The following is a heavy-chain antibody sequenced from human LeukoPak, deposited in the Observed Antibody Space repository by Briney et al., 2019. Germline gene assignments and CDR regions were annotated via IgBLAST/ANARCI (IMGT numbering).Heavy chain of an antibody. V-gene: IGHV3-7*01. Sequence: PGGSLRLSCAASGFTFSSYWMSWVRQAPGKGLEWVANIKQDGSEKYYVDSVKGRFTISRDNAKNSLYLQMNSLRAEDTAVYYCARHRYYYDSSAYHFDYWGHGTLVTVSS. CDR2: IKQDGSEK. CDR3: ARHRYYYDSSAYHFDY. J-gene: IGHJ4*01. CDR1: GFTFSSYW. D-gene: IGHD3-22*01.